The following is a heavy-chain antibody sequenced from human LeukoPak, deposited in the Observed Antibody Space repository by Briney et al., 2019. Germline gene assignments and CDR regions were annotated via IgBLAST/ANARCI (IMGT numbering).Heavy chain of an antibody. J-gene: IGHJ4*02. V-gene: IGHV3-33*01. CDR1: GFTFSSYG. D-gene: IGHD5-18*01. CDR3: ATTVDTAMVGPGDY. Sequence: GRSLRLSCAASGFTFSSYGMHWVRQAPGKGLEWVAVIWYDGSNKYYADSVKGRFTISRDNSKNTLYLQMNSLRAEDTAVYYCATTVDTAMVGPGDYWGQGTLVIVSS. CDR2: IWYDGSNK.